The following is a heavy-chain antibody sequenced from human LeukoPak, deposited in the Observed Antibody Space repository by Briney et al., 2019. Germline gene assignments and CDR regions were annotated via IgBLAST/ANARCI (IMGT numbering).Heavy chain of an antibody. CDR3: SLVGETEAADTLPLDY. J-gene: IGHJ4*02. CDR2: VKHNGKT. CDR1: GGSLFDYY. V-gene: IGHV4-34*01. D-gene: IGHD1-26*01. Sequence: SETLSLTCAASGGSLFDYYWTWIRQSPGKGLEWIGEVKHNGKTTYNASLKNRLTIFEDTSKNEFSLKMTSVTAADTAVYYCSLVGETEAADTLPLDYWGQGTLVTVSS.